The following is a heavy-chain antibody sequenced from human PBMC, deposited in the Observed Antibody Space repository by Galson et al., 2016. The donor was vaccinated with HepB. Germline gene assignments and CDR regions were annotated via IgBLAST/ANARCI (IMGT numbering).Heavy chain of an antibody. D-gene: IGHD4-23*01. V-gene: IGHV1-2*04. CDR3: AREGATVVSDGFDI. Sequence: SCAASGYTFTDYYMHWVRQAPGQGLEWMGWINPNSGGTNYAQKFQGWVTMTRDTSISTAYMELSRLRSDDTAVYYCAREGATVVSDGFDIWGQGTMVTVSS. J-gene: IGHJ3*02. CDR1: GYTFTDYY. CDR2: INPNSGGT.